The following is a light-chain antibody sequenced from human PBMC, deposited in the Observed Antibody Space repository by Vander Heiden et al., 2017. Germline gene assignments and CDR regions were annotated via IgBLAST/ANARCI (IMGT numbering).Light chain of an antibody. CDR3: QQDGSSPQT. CDR2: GAS. CDR1: QSVSSSY. V-gene: IGKV3-20*01. J-gene: IGKJ1*01. Sequence: EIVVTQSPGTLSLSPGERATLSCRASQSVSSSYLAWYQQKPGQAPRLLIYGASSRATGIPDRFSGSGSGTDFTLTIIILEPEDFAVYYCQQDGSSPQTFGQGTKVEIK.